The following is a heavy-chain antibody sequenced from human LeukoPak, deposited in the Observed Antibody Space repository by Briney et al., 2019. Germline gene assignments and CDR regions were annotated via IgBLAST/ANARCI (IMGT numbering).Heavy chain of an antibody. J-gene: IGHJ4*01. D-gene: IGHD6-19*01. CDR2: ISSSGGAT. V-gene: IGHV3-23*01. CDR1: GFTFSSYT. Sequence: GGSLRLSCAASGFTFSSYTMSWVRQAPGKGLEWVSAISSSGGATYYADSVKGRFTISRDTSKNTLYLQMNTLRAEDTAVYYCAKCGGRIAVAGIPPDYWGHGALVTVSS. CDR3: AKCGGRIAVAGIPPDY.